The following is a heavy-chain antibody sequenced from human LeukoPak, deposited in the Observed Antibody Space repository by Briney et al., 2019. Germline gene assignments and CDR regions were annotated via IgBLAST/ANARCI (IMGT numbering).Heavy chain of an antibody. Sequence: GASVKVSCQASGYTFAGYYMHWVRQAPGQGLEWMGWINPNSGATNYAQKFQGRVTMTRDTSISTAYMELSRLRSDDTAVYYCARGVGYYYDSSGYIDYWGQGTLVTVSS. CDR2: INPNSGAT. D-gene: IGHD3-22*01. CDR3: ARGVGYYYDSSGYIDY. V-gene: IGHV1-2*02. CDR1: GYTFAGYY. J-gene: IGHJ4*02.